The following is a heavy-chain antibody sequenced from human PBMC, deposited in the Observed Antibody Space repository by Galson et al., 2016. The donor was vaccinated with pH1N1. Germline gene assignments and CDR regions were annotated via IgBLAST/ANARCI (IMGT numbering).Heavy chain of an antibody. Sequence: SLRLSCAVSGLPFSKAWMSWVRRAPGKGLEWVARIKSEEDGGTMDYAASVKGRFTISRDDSESTLYLRMNSVKTEDTAVYYCATWLYGVGDWGQGTLVTVSS. V-gene: IGHV3-15*05. CDR3: ATWLYGVGD. J-gene: IGHJ4*02. D-gene: IGHD3-3*01. CDR1: GLPFSKAW. CDR2: IKSEEDGGTM.